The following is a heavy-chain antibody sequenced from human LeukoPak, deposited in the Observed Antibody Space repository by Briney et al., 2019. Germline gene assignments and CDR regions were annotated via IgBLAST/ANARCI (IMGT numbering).Heavy chain of an antibody. CDR1: GFRFNDYG. CDR3: ARVITIFGVATRRIDY. Sequence: GGSLRLSCAASGFRFNDYGMHWIRQAPGKGLEWVAFIRFDGSISGDYYGKSVKGRVTISRDNSKNTLYLQMNSLRAEDTAVYYCARVITIFGVATRRIDYWGQGTLVTVSS. D-gene: IGHD3-3*01. CDR2: IRFDGSISGD. J-gene: IGHJ4*02. V-gene: IGHV3-30*02.